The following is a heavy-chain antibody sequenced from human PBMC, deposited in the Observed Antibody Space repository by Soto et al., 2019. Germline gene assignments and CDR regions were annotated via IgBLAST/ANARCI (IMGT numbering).Heavy chain of an antibody. Sequence: SETLSLTCTVSGGSISSSSSYWGWIRQPPGKGLEWIGSIYYSGSTNYNPSLKSRVTISVDTSKSQFSLKLSSVTAAGTAVDYCGSHRENTLFDSWGQGTLVTVSS. J-gene: IGHJ4*02. D-gene: IGHD1-26*01. CDR2: IYYSGST. CDR3: GSHRENTLFDS. V-gene: IGHV4-39*01. CDR1: GGSISSSSSY.